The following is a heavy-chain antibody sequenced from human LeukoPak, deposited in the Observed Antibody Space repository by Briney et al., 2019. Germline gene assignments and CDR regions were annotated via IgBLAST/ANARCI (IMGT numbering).Heavy chain of an antibody. J-gene: IGHJ4*02. CDR1: GGSISSYY. D-gene: IGHD3-16*01. Sequence: PSETLSLTCTVSGGSISSYYWSWIRQPPGKGLEWIGYIYYSGSTNYNPSLKSRVTISVDASKSQFSLKLSSVTAADTAVYYCAREEVGGLDYWGQGTLVTVSS. CDR2: IYYSGST. CDR3: AREEVGGLDY. V-gene: IGHV4-59*01.